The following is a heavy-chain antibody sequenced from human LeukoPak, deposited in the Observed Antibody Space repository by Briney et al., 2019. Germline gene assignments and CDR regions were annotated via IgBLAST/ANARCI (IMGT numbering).Heavy chain of an antibody. V-gene: IGHV1-69*13. J-gene: IGHJ3*02. CDR1: GGTFSSYA. CDR3: ARWGSYAFDI. Sequence: GASVKVSCKASGGTFSSYAISWVRQAPGQGLEWMGGIIPIFGTANYAQKFQGRVTITADESTSTAYMELSSLRSEDTAVYYCARWGSYAFDIWGQGTMVTVSS. CDR2: IIPIFGTA. D-gene: IGHD3-10*01.